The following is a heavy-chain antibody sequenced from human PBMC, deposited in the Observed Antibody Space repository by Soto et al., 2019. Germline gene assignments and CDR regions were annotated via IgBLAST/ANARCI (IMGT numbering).Heavy chain of an antibody. Sequence: QVQLVQSGAEVKEPGASVRVSCKASGYTFSSYGFSWVRQAPGQGLEWVAWISANSGDTNSAQKFQGRVTLTTDTSTSTAYVDLRSLTSDDTAIYDCTRYFRDSCGGPRCIYFDFWGQGTLVTVSS. CDR2: ISANSGDT. V-gene: IGHV1-18*01. J-gene: IGHJ4*02. CDR1: GYTFSSYG. CDR3: TRYFRDSCGGPRCIYFDF. D-gene: IGHD2-21*01.